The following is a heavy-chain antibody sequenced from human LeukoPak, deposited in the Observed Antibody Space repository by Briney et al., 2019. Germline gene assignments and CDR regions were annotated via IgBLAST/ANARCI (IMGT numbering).Heavy chain of an antibody. D-gene: IGHD1-1*01. CDR1: GGSISSYY. V-gene: IGHV4-59*12. Sequence: SETLSLTCTVSGGSISSYYWSWIRQPPGKGLEWIGYIYHSGSTYYNPSLKSRVTISVDRSKNQFSLKLSSVTAADTAVYYCAREGELERYTLFDYWGQGTLVTVSS. CDR2: IYHSGST. J-gene: IGHJ4*02. CDR3: AREGELERYTLFDY.